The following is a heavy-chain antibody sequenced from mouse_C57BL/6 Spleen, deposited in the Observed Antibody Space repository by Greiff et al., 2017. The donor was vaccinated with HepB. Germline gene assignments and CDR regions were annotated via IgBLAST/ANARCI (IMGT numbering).Heavy chain of an antibody. V-gene: IGHV1-55*01. J-gene: IGHJ4*01. Sequence: VQLQQSGAELVKPGASVKMSCKASGYTFTSYWITWVKQRPGQGLEWIGDIYPGSGSTNYNEKFKSKATLTVDTSSSTAYMQLSSLTSEDSAVYYCARGGVYDYDGYAMDYWGQGTSVTVSS. CDR1: GYTFTSYW. CDR3: ARGGVYDYDGYAMDY. CDR2: IYPGSGST. D-gene: IGHD2-4*01.